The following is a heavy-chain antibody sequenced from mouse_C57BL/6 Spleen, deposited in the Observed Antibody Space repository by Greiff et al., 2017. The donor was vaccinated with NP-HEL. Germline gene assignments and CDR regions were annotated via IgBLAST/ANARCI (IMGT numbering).Heavy chain of an antibody. CDR1: GYTFTNYW. CDR3: ARLITTVVEGWYFDV. Sequence: QVQLQQSGAELVRPGTSVKMSCKASGYTFTNYWIGWAKQRPGHGLEWIGDIYPGGGYTNYNEKFKGKATLTADKSSSTAYMQFSSLTSEDSAIYYCARLITTVVEGWYFDVWGTGTTVTVSS. J-gene: IGHJ1*03. D-gene: IGHD1-1*01. CDR2: IYPGGGYT. V-gene: IGHV1-63*01.